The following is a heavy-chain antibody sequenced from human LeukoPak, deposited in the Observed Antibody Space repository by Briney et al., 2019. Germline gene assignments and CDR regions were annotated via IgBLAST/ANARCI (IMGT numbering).Heavy chain of an antibody. Sequence: GRSLRLSCAASGFTFSSYAMHWVRQAPGKGLEWVAVISYDGSNKYYADSVKGRFTISRDNSKNTLYLQMNSLRAEDTAVYYCARMGFPNWNDAPCDYWGQGTLVTVSS. V-gene: IGHV3-30*04. D-gene: IGHD1-1*01. CDR3: ARMGFPNWNDAPCDY. J-gene: IGHJ4*02. CDR2: ISYDGSNK. CDR1: GFTFSSYA.